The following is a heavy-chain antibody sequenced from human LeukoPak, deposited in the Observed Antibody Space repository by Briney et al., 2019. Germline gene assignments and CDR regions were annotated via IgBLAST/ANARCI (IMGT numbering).Heavy chain of an antibody. CDR3: ARIVYYDSSGYYFDY. V-gene: IGHV2-70*01. CDR1: GFSLSTSGMC. D-gene: IGHD3-22*01. CDR2: IDWDDDK. J-gene: IGHJ4*02. Sequence: SGPALVKPTQTLTLTCAFSGFSLSTSGMCVSWIRQPPGKALEWLALIDWDDDKYYSTSLKTRLTISKDTSKNQVVLTMTNMDTVDTATYYCARIVYYDSSGYYFDYWGQGTLVTVSS.